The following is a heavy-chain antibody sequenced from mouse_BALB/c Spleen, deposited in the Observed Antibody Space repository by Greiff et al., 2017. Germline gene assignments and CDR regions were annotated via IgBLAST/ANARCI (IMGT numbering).Heavy chain of an antibody. V-gene: IGHV1-26*01. CDR2: INPNNGDT. Sequence: SGPELVKPGASVKMSCKASGYTFTDYYMKWVKQSHGKSLEWIGDINPNNGDTFYNQKFKGKATLTVDKSSSTAYMQLNSLTSEDSAVYYCARKMNYYGSSSYAMDYWGQGTSVTVSS. J-gene: IGHJ4*01. CDR1: GYTFTDYY. CDR3: ARKMNYYGSSSYAMDY. D-gene: IGHD1-1*01.